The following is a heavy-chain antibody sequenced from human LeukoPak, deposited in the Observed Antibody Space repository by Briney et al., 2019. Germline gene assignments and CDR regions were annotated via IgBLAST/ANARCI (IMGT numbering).Heavy chain of an antibody. V-gene: IGHV1-8*02. CDR3: ARRLWFGELYFDY. CDR2: MNPNSGNT. J-gene: IGHJ4*01. CDR1: GYTFTSYG. Sequence: ASVKVSCKASGYTFTSYGISWVRQAPGQGLEWMGWMNPNSGNTGYAQKFQGRVTMTRNTSISTAYMVLSSLRSEDTAVYYCARRLWFGELYFDYWGKEPWSPSPQ. D-gene: IGHD3-10*01.